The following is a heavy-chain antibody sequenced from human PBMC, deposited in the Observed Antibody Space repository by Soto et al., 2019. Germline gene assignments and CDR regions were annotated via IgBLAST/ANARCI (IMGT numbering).Heavy chain of an antibody. CDR3: ARDFGHGYYLDY. J-gene: IGHJ4*02. D-gene: IGHD3-3*01. V-gene: IGHV3-48*02. CDR1: GFSFSNYN. CDR2: ITDSSDTV. Sequence: GSLRLSCVASGFSFSNYNMNWVRQAPGKGLEWVSYITDSSDTVHYADSVRGRFTISRDNAESSLYLQMNSLRDEDTAVYFCARDFGHGYYLDYWGRGTLVTVSS.